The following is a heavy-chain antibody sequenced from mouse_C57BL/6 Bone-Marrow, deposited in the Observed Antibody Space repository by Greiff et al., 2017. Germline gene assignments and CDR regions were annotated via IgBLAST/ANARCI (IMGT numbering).Heavy chain of an antibody. CDR1: GYTFTSYW. V-gene: IGHV1-72*01. Sequence: VQLQQPGAELVKPGASVKLSCKASGYTFTSYWMHWVKQRPGRGLEWIGRIDPNSGCTKYNEKFKSKATLTVDKPSSTPYMQLSSLTSEDSAVYYCGRFDYGSSHWYFDVWGTGTTVTVSS. J-gene: IGHJ1*03. D-gene: IGHD1-1*01. CDR3: GRFDYGSSHWYFDV. CDR2: IDPNSGCT.